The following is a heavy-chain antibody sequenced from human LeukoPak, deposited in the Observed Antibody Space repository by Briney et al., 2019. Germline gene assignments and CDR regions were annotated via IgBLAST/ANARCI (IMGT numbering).Heavy chain of an antibody. V-gene: IGHV4-34*01. J-gene: IGHJ6*03. Sequence: SETLSLTCAVYGRSFSGYYWSWIRQPPGKGLEWIGEINHSGSTNYNPSLKSRVTISVDTSKNQFSLKLSSVTAADTAVYYCARVSIGYCSSTSCHGYYYYMDVWGKGTTVTVSS. CDR2: INHSGST. CDR1: GRSFSGYY. CDR3: ARVSIGYCSSTSCHGYYYYMDV. D-gene: IGHD2-2*01.